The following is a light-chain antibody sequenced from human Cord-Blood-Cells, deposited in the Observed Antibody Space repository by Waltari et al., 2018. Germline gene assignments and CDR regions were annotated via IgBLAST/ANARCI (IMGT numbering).Light chain of an antibody. V-gene: IGKV3-15*01. Sequence: EIVMTQSPATLSVSPGERATLSCRASQCVSSNLAWYQQKPGQAPRLLIDGSSTRATGNPARFSGSGSGTEFTLTIRSLHSEDFAVYYCQQYNNWPPITFGPGTKVDIK. CDR2: GSS. J-gene: IGKJ3*01. CDR3: QQYNNWPPIT. CDR1: QCVSSN.